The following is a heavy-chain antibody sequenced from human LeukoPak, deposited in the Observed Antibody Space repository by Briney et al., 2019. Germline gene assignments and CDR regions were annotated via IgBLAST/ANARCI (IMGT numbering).Heavy chain of an antibody. CDR3: ARKKDGGDAFDI. D-gene: IGHD3-10*01. CDR2: IIPIFGTA. J-gene: IGHJ3*02. V-gene: IGHV1-69*06. CDR1: GGTFSSYA. Sequence: SVKVSCKASGGTFSSYAISWVRQAPGQGLEWMGGIIPIFGTANYAQKFQGRVTIAADKSTSTAYMELSSLRSEDTAVYYCARKKDGGDAFDIWGQGTMVTVSS.